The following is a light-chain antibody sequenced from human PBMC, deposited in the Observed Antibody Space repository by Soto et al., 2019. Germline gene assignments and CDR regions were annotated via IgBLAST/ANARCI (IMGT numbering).Light chain of an antibody. CDR2: GVS. J-gene: IGLJ1*01. Sequence: QSVLTQPASVSGSPGQSITISCTGTSRDVGSFDLVSWYQQHPGNAPKVMIFGVSRRPSGVSIRFSGSKSGNTASLTIAGLQAEDEAEYSCCSYAGTASYVCGTGTKLTVL. CDR3: CSYAGTASYV. V-gene: IGLV2-23*02. CDR1: SRDVGSFDL.